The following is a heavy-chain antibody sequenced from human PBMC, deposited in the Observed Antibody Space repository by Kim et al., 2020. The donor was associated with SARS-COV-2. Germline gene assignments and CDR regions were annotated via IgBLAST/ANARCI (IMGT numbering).Heavy chain of an antibody. V-gene: IGHV1-3*01. CDR3: ARAGLGYYDSSGYWNDAFDI. D-gene: IGHD3-22*01. CDR2: INAGNGNT. CDR1: GYTFTTYA. J-gene: IGHJ3*02. Sequence: ASVKVSCKASGYTFTTYAMHWVRQAPGQRLEWMGWINAGNGNTKYSQKFQGRVTITRDTSASTAYMELSSLRSEDTAVYYCARAGLGYYDSSGYWNDAFDIWGQGTMVTVST.